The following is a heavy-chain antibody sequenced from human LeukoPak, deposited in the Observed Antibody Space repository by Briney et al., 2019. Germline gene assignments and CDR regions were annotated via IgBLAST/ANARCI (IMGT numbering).Heavy chain of an antibody. D-gene: IGHD5-18*01. CDR3: TRQAGYNYGYTFEI. Sequence: SETLSLTCTVSGGSISSYYWSWLRQPPGKGLEWIGYIYYSGSTNYNPSLKSRVATSVDTSKNQFSLRLSSVTAADTAVYYCTRQAGYNYGYTFEIWGQGIMVTVSS. V-gene: IGHV4-59*08. CDR1: GGSISSYY. J-gene: IGHJ3*02. CDR2: IYYSGST.